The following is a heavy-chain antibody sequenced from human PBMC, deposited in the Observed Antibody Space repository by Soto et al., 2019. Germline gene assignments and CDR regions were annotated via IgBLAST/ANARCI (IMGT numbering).Heavy chain of an antibody. Sequence: SQTLSLTCAISGDSVSSNSAAWDWIRQSPSRGLEWLGRTYYRSKWFNDYAISVKSRITISPDTSKNQFSLHLNSVTSEDTAVYYCARELRRGSVWYWTESWGQGTLVTVSS. D-gene: IGHD6-19*01. CDR3: ARELRRGSVWYWTES. CDR2: TYYRSKWFN. CDR1: GDSVSSNSAA. J-gene: IGHJ5*02. V-gene: IGHV6-1*01.